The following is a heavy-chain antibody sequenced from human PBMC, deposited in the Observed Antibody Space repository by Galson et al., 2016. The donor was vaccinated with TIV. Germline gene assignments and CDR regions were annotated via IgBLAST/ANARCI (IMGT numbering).Heavy chain of an antibody. D-gene: IGHD1-1*01. J-gene: IGHJ3*01. Sequence: SLRLSCATSGFSFSHYGMHWVRQAQGKGLEWLAVIRYDDLTTFYADSVKDRFFISRDDSRSTLYLDLTRLTIDDTALYYCSTDRLWKDVWDGFGFWGQGTMVTVS. V-gene: IGHV3-33*01. CDR1: GFSFSHYG. CDR3: STDRLWKDVWDGFGF. CDR2: IRYDDLTT.